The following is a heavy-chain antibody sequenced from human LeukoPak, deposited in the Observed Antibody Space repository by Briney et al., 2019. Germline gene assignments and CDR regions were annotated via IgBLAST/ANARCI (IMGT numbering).Heavy chain of an antibody. CDR2: ISSSSSYI. V-gene: IGHV3-21*01. J-gene: IGHJ4*02. Sequence: PGGSLRLSCAASGFTFSSYSMNWVRQAPGKGLEWVSSISSSSSYIYYADSVKGRFTISRDNAKNSLYLQMNSLRAEDTAVYYCARAEDSSSWYTWRRQNTAFDYWGQGTLVTVSS. D-gene: IGHD6-13*01. CDR3: ARAEDSSSWYTWRRQNTAFDY. CDR1: GFTFSSYS.